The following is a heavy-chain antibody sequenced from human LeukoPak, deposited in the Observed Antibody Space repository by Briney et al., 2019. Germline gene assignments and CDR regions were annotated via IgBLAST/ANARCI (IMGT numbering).Heavy chain of an antibody. J-gene: IGHJ4*02. CDR3: AKDRVDGSGSQFDS. CDR2: ITGSGALT. D-gene: IGHD3-10*01. CDR1: GFTLSNYA. Sequence: PGGSLRLSCAASGFTLSNYAMTWVRQAPGKGLEWVSSITGSGALTYYADSVKGRFTISKDNAMDTVFLQMNSLRVDDTAVYYCAKDRVDGSGSQFDSWGRGSLVTVSS. V-gene: IGHV3-23*01.